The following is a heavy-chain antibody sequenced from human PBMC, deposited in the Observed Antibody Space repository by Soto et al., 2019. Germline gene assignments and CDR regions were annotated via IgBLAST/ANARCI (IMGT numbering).Heavy chain of an antibody. CDR2: ISSSSSTI. Sequence: GGSLRLSCAASGFTFSSYSMNWVRQAPGKGLEWVSYISSSSSTIYYADSVKGRFTISRDNAKNSLYLQMNSLRDEDTAFYSCARDLPSHSSGYSDFQHWGQGTLVTVSS. CDR3: ARDLPSHSSGYSDFQH. V-gene: IGHV3-48*02. J-gene: IGHJ1*01. D-gene: IGHD3-22*01. CDR1: GFTFSSYS.